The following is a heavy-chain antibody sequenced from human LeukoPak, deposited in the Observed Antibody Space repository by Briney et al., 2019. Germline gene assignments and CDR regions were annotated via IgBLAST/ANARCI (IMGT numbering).Heavy chain of an antibody. CDR1: GGSISSGGYY. CDR3: ATGPYDSSGYYAFSSSFDI. D-gene: IGHD3-22*01. Sequence: SQTLSLTCTVSGGSISSGGYYWSWIRQHPGKGLEWIGYIYYSGSTYYNPSLKSRVTISVDTSKNQFSLKLSSVTAADTAVYYCATGPYDSSGYYAFSSSFDIWGQGTMVTVSS. CDR2: IYYSGST. V-gene: IGHV4-31*03. J-gene: IGHJ3*02.